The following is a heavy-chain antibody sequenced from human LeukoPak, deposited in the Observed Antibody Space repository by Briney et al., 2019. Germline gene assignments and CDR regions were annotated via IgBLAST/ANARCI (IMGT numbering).Heavy chain of an antibody. CDR1: GYTFTNFG. CDR2: ISTHNDNT. D-gene: IGHD3-22*01. V-gene: IGHV1-18*01. CDR3: ARDDPDYYDSSGPFDY. Sequence: ASVKVSCKASGYTFTNFGISWVRQAPGQGLEWMGWISTHNDNTNYAQKFQGRVTMTADTSTSTAYMEVRSLTSDDTAVYYCARDDPDYYDSSGPFDYWGQGTLVTVSS. J-gene: IGHJ4*02.